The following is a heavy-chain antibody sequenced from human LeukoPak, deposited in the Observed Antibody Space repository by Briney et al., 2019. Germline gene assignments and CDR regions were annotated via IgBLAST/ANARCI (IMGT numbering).Heavy chain of an antibody. CDR2: IWYDGSNK. CDR1: GFTFSSYG. CDR3: ARGGGVRGVNYFDY. V-gene: IGHV3-33*01. J-gene: IGHJ4*02. Sequence: GRSLRLSCAAPGFTFSSYGMHWVRQAPGKGLEWVAVIWYDGSNKYYADSVKGRFTISRDNSKNTLYLQMNSLRAEDTAVYYCARGGGVRGVNYFDYWGQGTLVTVSS. D-gene: IGHD3-10*02.